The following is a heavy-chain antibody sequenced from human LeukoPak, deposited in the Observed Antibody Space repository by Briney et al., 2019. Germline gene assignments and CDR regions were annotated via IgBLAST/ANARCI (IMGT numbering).Heavy chain of an antibody. CDR1: GFTFSSHG. CDR2: ISSSSSYI. V-gene: IGHV3-21*01. Sequence: GGALRLSCAASGFTFSSHGMNWVREAPGKRLDSVSSISSSSSYISYADSVKGRFTISRDNAKNSLYLQMNSLRAEDTAVYYCARDGYNWIDAFDIWGQGTMVTVSS. D-gene: IGHD1-1*01. CDR3: ARDGYNWIDAFDI. J-gene: IGHJ3*02.